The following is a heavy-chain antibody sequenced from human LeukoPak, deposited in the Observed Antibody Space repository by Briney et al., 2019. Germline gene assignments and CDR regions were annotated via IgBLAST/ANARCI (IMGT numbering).Heavy chain of an antibody. V-gene: IGHV3-23*01. CDR3: AKDQGRETSITGTTD. CDR2: ISGSGGST. CDR1: GFTFSSYA. Sequence: GGSLRLSCAASGFTFSSYAMSWVRQAPGKGLEWVSAISGSGGSTYYADSVKGRFTISRDNSKNMLYLQMNSLRAEDTAVYYCAKDQGRETSITGTTDWGQGTLVTVSS. J-gene: IGHJ4*02. D-gene: IGHD1-7*01.